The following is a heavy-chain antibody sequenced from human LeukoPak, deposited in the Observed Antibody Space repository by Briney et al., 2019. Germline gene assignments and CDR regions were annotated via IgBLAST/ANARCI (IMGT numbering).Heavy chain of an antibody. J-gene: IGHJ4*02. Sequence: GGSLRLSCAASGFTFSSYWMSWVRQAPGKGLEWVANIKQDGSEKYYVDSVKGRFTISRDNAKNSLYLQMNSLRAEDTAVYYCARSPLWFGESYLDYWGQGTLVTVSS. CDR2: IKQDGSEK. D-gene: IGHD3-10*01. V-gene: IGHV3-7*01. CDR1: GFTFSSYW. CDR3: ARSPLWFGESYLDY.